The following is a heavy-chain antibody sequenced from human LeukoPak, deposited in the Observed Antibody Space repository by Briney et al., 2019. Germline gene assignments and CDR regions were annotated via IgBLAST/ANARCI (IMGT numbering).Heavy chain of an antibody. CDR3: ASYIRGWGYYFDY. J-gene: IGHJ4*02. CDR2: INPNSGGT. V-gene: IGHV1-2*02. D-gene: IGHD6-19*01. Sequence: GASVKVSCKSSGYTFTGYYMHWVRQAPGQGLEWMGWINPNSGGTNYAQKFQGRVTMTRDTSISTAYMELSRLRSDDTAVYYCASYIRGWGYYFDYWGQGTLVTVSS. CDR1: GYTFTGYY.